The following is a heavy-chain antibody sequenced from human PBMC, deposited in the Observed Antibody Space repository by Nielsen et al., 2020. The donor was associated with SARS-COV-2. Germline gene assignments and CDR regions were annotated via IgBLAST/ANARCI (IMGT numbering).Heavy chain of an antibody. J-gene: IGHJ5*02. V-gene: IGHV4-31*03. Sequence: SETLSLTCTVSGGSIRSEGSYWSWIRQHPRKGLEWIGDRAYSGNTYYNPSLESRLIISVDTSENQFSLRLNSVTAADTAIYFCARGAAWFDPWGQGTRVTVSS. CDR3: ARGAAWFDP. CDR2: RAYSGNT. D-gene: IGHD2-15*01. CDR1: GGSIRSEGSY.